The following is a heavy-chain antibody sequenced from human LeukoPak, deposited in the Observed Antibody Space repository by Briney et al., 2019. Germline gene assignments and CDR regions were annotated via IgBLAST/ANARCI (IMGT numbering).Heavy chain of an antibody. CDR2: ISAYNGNT. Sequence: GASVKVSCKASGYTFPSYYMHWVRQAPGQGLEWMGWISAYNGNTNYAQKLQGRVTMTTDTSTSTAYMELRSLRSDDTAVYYCARGEGVTIYYWGQGTLVTVPS. D-gene: IGHD3-3*01. J-gene: IGHJ4*02. V-gene: IGHV1-18*04. CDR3: ARGEGVTIYY. CDR1: GYTFPSYY.